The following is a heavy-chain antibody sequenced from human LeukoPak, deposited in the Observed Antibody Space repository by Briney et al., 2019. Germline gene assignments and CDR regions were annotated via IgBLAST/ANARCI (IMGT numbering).Heavy chain of an antibody. D-gene: IGHD6-19*01. CDR3: ARSKSYSSGWTDFDW. CDR1: GFTFSSHD. V-gene: IGHV3-13*01. J-gene: IGHJ4*02. Sequence: GGSLRLSCAASGFTFSSHDMHWVRQPTGKGLEWISVIGTAGNTYYADSVKGRFTISRENARNSLLLQMDNLRAEDTAVYYCARSKSYSSGWTDFDWWGQGTLVTVSS. CDR2: IGTAGNT.